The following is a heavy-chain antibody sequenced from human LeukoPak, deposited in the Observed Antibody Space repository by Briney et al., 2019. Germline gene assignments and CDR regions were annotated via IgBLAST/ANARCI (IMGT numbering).Heavy chain of an antibody. J-gene: IGHJ6*03. Sequence: GESLKISCKGSGYSFTGYWIGWVRQMPGKGLEWTGIIYPGDSDTRYSPSFQGQVTISADKSLSTAYLQWSSLKASDTAMYYCARRGRITMVRGVMRHYYYYMDVWGKGTTVTISS. D-gene: IGHD3-10*01. V-gene: IGHV5-51*01. CDR3: ARRGRITMVRGVMRHYYYYMDV. CDR2: IYPGDSDT. CDR1: GYSFTGYW.